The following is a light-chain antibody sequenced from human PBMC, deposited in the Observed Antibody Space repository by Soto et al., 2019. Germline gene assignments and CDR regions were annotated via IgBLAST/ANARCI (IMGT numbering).Light chain of an antibody. CDR1: SSNIGSHT. CDR3: AAWDHSLNGVV. V-gene: IGLV1-44*01. Sequence: QSVLTQPTSASGTPGQTIAISCSGGSSNIGSHTVNWYQQLPGTAPRLLIYSNTQRPSGVPDRFSGSKSGTSASLAISGLQSEYEGDYYYAAWDHSLNGVVFGGGTKLTVL. CDR2: SNT. J-gene: IGLJ2*01.